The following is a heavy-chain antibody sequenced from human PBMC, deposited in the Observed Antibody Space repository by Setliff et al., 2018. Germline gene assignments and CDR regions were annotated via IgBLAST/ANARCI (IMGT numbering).Heavy chain of an antibody. J-gene: IGHJ3*02. V-gene: IGHV3-21*01. CDR2: ISDSSFHI. CDR3: ARSAANGGHDPFEI. D-gene: IGHD6-25*01. CDR1: GLTLTPYS. Sequence: PGGSLRLSCAASGLTLTPYSMHWVRQAPGKGLEWVSSISDSSFHIYYRDSGKGRFTISRDNARNSLYLQMNSLRADDTAVYYCARSAANGGHDPFEIWGQGTMVTVSS.